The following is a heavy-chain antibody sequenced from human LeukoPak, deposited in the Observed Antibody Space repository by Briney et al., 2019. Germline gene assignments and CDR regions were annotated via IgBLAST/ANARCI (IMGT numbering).Heavy chain of an antibody. Sequence: SETLSLTCTVSGDSMSNFCWSWIRQPPGKGLEWIGHINTNGRTDYNPSLRSRLTFSVDTSRDQFSLKLSSVTAADTAMYYCATPYDCKVAPFDLWGQGTLVTVSS. CDR2: INTNGRT. CDR3: ATPYDCKVAPFDL. V-gene: IGHV4-4*09. D-gene: IGHD5-12*01. J-gene: IGHJ4*02. CDR1: GDSMSNFC.